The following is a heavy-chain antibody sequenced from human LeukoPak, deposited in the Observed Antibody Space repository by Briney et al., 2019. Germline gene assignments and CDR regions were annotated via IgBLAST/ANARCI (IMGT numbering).Heavy chain of an antibody. D-gene: IGHD1-1*01. CDR1: GDSFYSNSVA. CDR3: ARQNGPFDY. V-gene: IGHV6-1*01. CDR2: TYYRSKWYN. Sequence: SQTLSLTCAISGDSFYSNSVAWNWIRQSPSRGLEWLGRTYYRSKWYNDYAVSVKGRITINPDTSKNQFSLQLNSMIPEDTAVYYCARQNGPFDYWSQGTLVTVSS. J-gene: IGHJ4*02.